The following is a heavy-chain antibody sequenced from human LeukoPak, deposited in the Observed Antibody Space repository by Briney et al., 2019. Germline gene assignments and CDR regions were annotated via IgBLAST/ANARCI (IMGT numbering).Heavy chain of an antibody. CDR1: GYTFTSYA. V-gene: IGHV1-3*01. J-gene: IGHJ6*02. CDR3: ARGAEFIAATYYCYYGMDV. CDR2: INAGNGNT. D-gene: IGHD6-25*01. Sequence: ASVKVSCKASGYTFTSYAMHWVRQAPGQRLEWMGWINAGNGNTKYSQKFQGRVTITRDTSASTAYMELSSLRSEDTAVYYCARGAEFIAATYYCYYGMDVWGQGTTVTVSS.